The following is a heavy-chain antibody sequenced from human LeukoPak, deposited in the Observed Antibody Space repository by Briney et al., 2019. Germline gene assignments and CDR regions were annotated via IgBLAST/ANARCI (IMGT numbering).Heavy chain of an antibody. CDR2: ISGSTGST. D-gene: IGHD3-10*01. Sequence: GGSLRLSCAATGFTFSNYAMSWVRQAPGKGLEWVSTISGSTGSTYYADSVKGRFTISRDNSKNTLYLQMNSLRAEDTAVYYCAKDRDRHVNYYFDYWGQGTLVTVSS. V-gene: IGHV3-23*01. J-gene: IGHJ4*02. CDR1: GFTFSNYA. CDR3: AKDRDRHVNYYFDY.